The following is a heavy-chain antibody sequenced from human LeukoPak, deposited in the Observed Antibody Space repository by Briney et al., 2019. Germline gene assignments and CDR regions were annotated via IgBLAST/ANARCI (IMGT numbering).Heavy chain of an antibody. J-gene: IGHJ4*02. D-gene: IGHD3-22*01. V-gene: IGHV4-34*01. CDR1: GGSFSGYY. CDR3: ARVGGNYYDSSGYQTDY. Sequence: SETLSLTCAVSGGSFSGYYWSWIRQPPGKGLESVGEINHSGSTNYNPSLKSRVTISVDTSKNQFSLKLSSVTAADTAVYYCARVGGNYYDSSGYQTDYWGQGTLVTVSS. CDR2: INHSGST.